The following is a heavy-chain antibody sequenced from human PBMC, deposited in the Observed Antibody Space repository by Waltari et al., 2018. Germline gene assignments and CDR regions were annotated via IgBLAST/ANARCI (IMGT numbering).Heavy chain of an antibody. CDR2: INAGNGNT. J-gene: IGHJ4*02. Sequence: QVQLVQSGAEVKKPGASVKVSCKASGYTFTSYAMHWVRQAPGQRLEWMGWINAGNGNTKYSQKFQGRVTITRDTSASTAYMELSSLRSEDTAVYYCARLQIGSRWGAEYYFDYWGQGTLVTVSS. V-gene: IGHV1-3*01. CDR1: GYTFTSYA. CDR3: ARLQIGSRWGAEYYFDY. D-gene: IGHD1-26*01.